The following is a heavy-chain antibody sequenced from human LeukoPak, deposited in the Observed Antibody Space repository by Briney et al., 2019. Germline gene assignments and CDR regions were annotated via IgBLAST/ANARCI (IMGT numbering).Heavy chain of an antibody. V-gene: IGHV3-74*01. CDR2: INSDGSST. J-gene: IGHJ5*02. CDR1: GFTLSSYW. CDR3: ARIASHSSSWYDGGS. Sequence: GESLKISCAASGFTLSSYWMHWVRQAPGKGLVWVSRINSDGSSTTYADSVKGRFTISRDNAKNTLYLQMNSLRAEDTGVYYCARIASHSSSWYDGGSWGQGTLVTVSS. D-gene: IGHD6-13*01.